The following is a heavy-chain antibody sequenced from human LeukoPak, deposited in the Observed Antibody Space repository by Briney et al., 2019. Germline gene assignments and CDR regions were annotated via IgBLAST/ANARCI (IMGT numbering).Heavy chain of an antibody. CDR1: GFTFSSYG. J-gene: IGHJ4*02. CDR3: ARREALHYFDY. Sequence: PGGSLRLSCAASGFTFSSYGMHWVRQAPGKGLEWVSAISGSGGSTYYADSVKGRFTISRDNAKNSLYLQMNSLRAEDTAVYYCARREALHYFDYWGQGTLVTVSS. CDR2: ISGSGGST. D-gene: IGHD1-26*01. V-gene: IGHV3-21*01.